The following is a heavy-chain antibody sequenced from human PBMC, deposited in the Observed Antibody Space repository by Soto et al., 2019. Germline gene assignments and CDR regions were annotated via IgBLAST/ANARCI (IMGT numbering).Heavy chain of an antibody. CDR3: GRDPGAAAACITCFDP. D-gene: IGHD6-13*01. J-gene: IGHJ5*02. Sequence: SETLSLTCAVYGGTFSGYYWSWLRQPPGRGLEWIGHIHSSRSTNYNPSLKSRVTMSVDTSKNQFYLKLMLLPAADPAVYYGGRDPGAAAACITCFDPWGQGSLVTVSS. CDR1: GGTFSGYY. V-gene: IGHV4-34*10. CDR2: IHSSRST.